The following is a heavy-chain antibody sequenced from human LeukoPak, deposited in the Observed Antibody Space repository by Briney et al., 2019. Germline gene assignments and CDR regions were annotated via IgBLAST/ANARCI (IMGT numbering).Heavy chain of an antibody. CDR2: IWYDGSNK. Sequence: SGGSLRLSCAASGVTFSSYGMHWVRQAPGKGLEWVAFIWYDGSNKYYADYVKDRVPIYRDNSKNTLCLQMNSLRAEDTAVYYCAKDGEWLRPYYYYYYHMDVWGKGTTVTISS. D-gene: IGHD5-12*01. V-gene: IGHV3-30*02. J-gene: IGHJ6*03. CDR1: GVTFSSYG. CDR3: AKDGEWLRPYYYYYYHMDV.